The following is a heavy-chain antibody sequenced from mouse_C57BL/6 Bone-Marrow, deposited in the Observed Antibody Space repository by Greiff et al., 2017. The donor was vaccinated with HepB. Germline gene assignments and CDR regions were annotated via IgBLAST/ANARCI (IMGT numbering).Heavy chain of an antibody. Sequence: EVQLQQSGPVLVKPGASVKMSCKASGYTFTDYYMNWVKQSHGKSLEWIGVINPYNGGTSYNQKFKGKATLTVDKSSSTAYMELNSLTSEDSAVYYCARQLRLPNFDYWGQGTTLTVSS. CDR2: INPYNGGT. D-gene: IGHD3-2*02. CDR3: ARQLRLPNFDY. J-gene: IGHJ2*01. V-gene: IGHV1-19*01. CDR1: GYTFTDYY.